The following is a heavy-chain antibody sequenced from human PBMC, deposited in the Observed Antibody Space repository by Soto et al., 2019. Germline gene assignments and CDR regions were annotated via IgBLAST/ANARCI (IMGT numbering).Heavy chain of an antibody. Sequence: EVQLLESGGGLVQPGGSLRLSCAASGFTFSSYAMSWVRQAPGKGLEWVSAISGGTSSTYYADSVKGRFTISRDNAKNTVYLQMSSLRAEDTAVYYCAKARWATAGTPTLDYWGQGTLVTVSS. V-gene: IGHV3-23*01. D-gene: IGHD6-13*01. CDR1: GFTFSSYA. CDR2: ISGGTSST. CDR3: AKARWATAGTPTLDY. J-gene: IGHJ4*02.